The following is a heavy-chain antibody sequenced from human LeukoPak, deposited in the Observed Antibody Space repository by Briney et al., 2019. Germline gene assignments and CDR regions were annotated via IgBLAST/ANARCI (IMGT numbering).Heavy chain of an antibody. Sequence: PSETLSLTCTMSGGSIINYYWTWIRQPPGKGLEWIGHIYYSGGTNYNPSLKSRVTMSVDTSKNQFSLKLSSVTAADTAVYYCARDVVAAAGTWDYWGQGTLVTVSS. V-gene: IGHV4-59*12. CDR2: IYYSGGT. CDR1: GGSIINYY. CDR3: ARDVVAAAGTWDY. D-gene: IGHD6-13*01. J-gene: IGHJ4*02.